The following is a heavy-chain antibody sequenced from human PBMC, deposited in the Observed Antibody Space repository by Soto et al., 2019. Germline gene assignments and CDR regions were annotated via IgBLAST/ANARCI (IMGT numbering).Heavy chain of an antibody. CDR3: ARMGEWFRYGLDV. CDR1: GYTFTGYD. V-gene: IGHV1-2*02. D-gene: IGHD3-3*01. CDR2: INPNSGGT. Sequence: GASVKVSCKASGYTFTGYDMHWVRQAPGQGLEWMGWINPNSGGTNYAQKVQGRVTMTRDTSISTAYMELSRLRSDDTAVYYCARMGEWFRYGLDVWGQGTTVTVSS. J-gene: IGHJ6*02.